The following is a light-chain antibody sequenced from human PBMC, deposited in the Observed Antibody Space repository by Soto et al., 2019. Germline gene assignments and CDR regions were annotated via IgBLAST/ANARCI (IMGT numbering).Light chain of an antibody. V-gene: IGKV3-15*01. Sequence: EIVMTQSPGTLSVSPGDRATLSCRSSQSISTNLAWYQQKPGQPPRHLIYGSSTRAIGVAARFTGSGSGTEFTLTIGSLQSEDFAVYYCQQYHKWPPFTFGGGTKVDIK. CDR3: QQYHKWPPFT. CDR1: QSISTN. J-gene: IGKJ4*01. CDR2: GSS.